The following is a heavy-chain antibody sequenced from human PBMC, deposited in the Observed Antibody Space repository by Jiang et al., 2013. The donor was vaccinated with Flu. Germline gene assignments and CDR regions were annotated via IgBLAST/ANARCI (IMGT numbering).Heavy chain of an antibody. J-gene: IGHJ6*02. CDR2: INPSGGST. CDR1: GYTFTSYY. CDR3: AREGKGFYGSGKGGMDV. D-gene: IGHD3-10*01. V-gene: IGHV1-46*03. Sequence: GAEVKKPGASVKVSCKASGYTFTSYYMHWVRQAPGQGLEWMGIINPSGGSTSYAQKFQGRVTMTRDTSTSTVYMELSSLRSEDTAVYYCAREGKGFYGSGKGGMDVWGQGTTVTVSS.